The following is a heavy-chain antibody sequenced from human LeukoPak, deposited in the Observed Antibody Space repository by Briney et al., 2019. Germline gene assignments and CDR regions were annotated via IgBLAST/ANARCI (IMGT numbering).Heavy chain of an antibody. V-gene: IGHV1-2*02. Sequence: ASVKVSCTASGYTLTGYYMHWVRQAPGQGLEWMGWMNPNSGGTKYAQKFQGRVTMTRDTSISTAYMELSRLRSDDTAMYYCARDKLGLGELSLYDQWGQGTLVTVFS. J-gene: IGHJ5*02. CDR1: GYTLTGYY. D-gene: IGHD3-16*02. CDR3: ARDKLGLGELSLYDQ. CDR2: MNPNSGGT.